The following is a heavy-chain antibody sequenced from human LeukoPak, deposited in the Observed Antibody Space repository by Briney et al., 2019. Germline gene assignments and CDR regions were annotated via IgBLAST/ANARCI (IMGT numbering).Heavy chain of an antibody. V-gene: IGHV1-24*01. J-gene: IGHJ3*02. CDR1: GYTLTELS. D-gene: IGHD1-20*01. CDR2: FDPEDGET. CDR3: ATPVITGTTIPVDAFDI. Sequence: ASVKVSCKVSGYTLTELSMHWVRQAPGKGLEWMGGFDPEDGETIYAQKFQGRVTMTEDTSTDTAYMELSSLRSEDTAVYYCATPVITGTTIPVDAFDIWGQGTMVTVSS.